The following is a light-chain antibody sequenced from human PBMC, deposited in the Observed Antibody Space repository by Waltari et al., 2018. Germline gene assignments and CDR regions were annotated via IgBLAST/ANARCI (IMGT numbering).Light chain of an antibody. CDR1: QSVNYY. Sequence: EVVLTQSPATLSVSPGERATLSCRASQSVNYYLAWYQQKDGQAPRLLIYGASTRATGIPARFSGSGSGTEFTLSISSLEPEDSAVYYCQQYGTSQGTFGQGTKVEI. J-gene: IGKJ1*01. CDR2: GAS. V-gene: IGKV3-15*01. CDR3: QQYGTSQGT.